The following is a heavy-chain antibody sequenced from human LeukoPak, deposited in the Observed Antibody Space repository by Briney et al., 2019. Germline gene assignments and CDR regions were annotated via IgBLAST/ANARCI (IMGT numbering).Heavy chain of an antibody. CDR3: ARIEYSSSCDF. V-gene: IGHV4-61*02. J-gene: IGHJ4*02. CDR2: IYTSGST. D-gene: IGHD6-6*01. Sequence: SETLSLTCTVSGGSISSGSYYWSWIRQPAGKGLEWIGRIYTSGSTNYNPSLKSRVTISVDTSKNHFSLKLSPVTAADTAVYFCARIEYSSSCDFWGQGTLVTVSS. CDR1: GGSISSGSYY.